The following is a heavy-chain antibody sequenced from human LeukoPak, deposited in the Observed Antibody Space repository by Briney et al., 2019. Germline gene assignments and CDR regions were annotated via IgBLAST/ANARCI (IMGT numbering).Heavy chain of an antibody. Sequence: GESLKISCKGSGYSITTYWIGWVRQMPGKGLEWMGIIYPGDSDTRYSPSFQGQVTISADKSISIAYLQWSSLKASDTAMYYCASTPRYSGSYGSAFDYWGQGTLVTVSS. CDR3: ASTPRYSGSYGSAFDY. J-gene: IGHJ4*02. CDR1: GYSITTYW. CDR2: IYPGDSDT. V-gene: IGHV5-51*01. D-gene: IGHD1-26*01.